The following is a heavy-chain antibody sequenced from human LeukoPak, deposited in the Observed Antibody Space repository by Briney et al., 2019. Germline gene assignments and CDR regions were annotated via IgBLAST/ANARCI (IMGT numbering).Heavy chain of an antibody. Sequence: GGSLRLPCAASGFTFSSYSMNWVRQAPGKGLEWVSYISSSSSTIYYADSVKGRFTISRDNAKNSLYLQMNSLRAEDTAVYYCARDGEDQYYDFWSGYYPDYWGQGTLVTVSS. V-gene: IGHV3-48*01. D-gene: IGHD3-3*01. CDR1: GFTFSSYS. J-gene: IGHJ4*02. CDR3: ARDGEDQYYDFWSGYYPDY. CDR2: ISSSSSTI.